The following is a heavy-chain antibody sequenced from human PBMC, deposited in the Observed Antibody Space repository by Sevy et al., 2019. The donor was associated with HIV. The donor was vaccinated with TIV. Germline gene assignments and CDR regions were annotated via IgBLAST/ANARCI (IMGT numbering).Heavy chain of an antibody. D-gene: IGHD6-13*01. J-gene: IGHJ4*02. CDR2: IQYDGNDK. CDR3: AKNTAAAGAGGFDY. CDR1: GFTFSSYG. V-gene: IGHV3-30*02. Sequence: GGSLRLSCAASGFTFSSYGMHWVRQAPGKGLEWVAFIQYDGNDKYYADSMRGRFTISRDNSKNMLFLQINSLRSEDTAMYYWAKNTAAAGAGGFDYWGQGTLVTVSS.